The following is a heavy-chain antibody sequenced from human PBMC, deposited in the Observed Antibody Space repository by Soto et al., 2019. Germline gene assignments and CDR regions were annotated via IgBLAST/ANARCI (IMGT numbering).Heavy chain of an antibody. CDR1: GFTFSTYG. D-gene: IGHD6-19*01. CDR2: IWYDGSRT. V-gene: IGHV3-33*01. CDR3: AREQIGVAGSTYDY. Sequence: QVQLVESGGGVVQPGTSLRLSFAASGFTFSTYGMHWVRQAPGKGLDWVALIWYDGSRTHYAESVKGRFTISRDNSKNTLHLQLNSLRVEDTAVYYCAREQIGVAGSTYDYWGQGTLVTVSS. J-gene: IGHJ4*02.